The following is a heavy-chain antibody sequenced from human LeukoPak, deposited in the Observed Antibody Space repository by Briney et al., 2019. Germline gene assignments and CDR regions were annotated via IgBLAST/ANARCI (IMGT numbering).Heavy chain of an antibody. Sequence: PGGSLRLSCATSGFTFSNYAMSWVRQAPGKGLEWVSGVSGSGSRAYYGDSVKGRFTISRDNSKNTLYLQMNSLRAEDTAVYYCAKEPPYPESWFDPWGQGTLVTVSS. CDR1: GFTFSNYA. CDR3: AKEPPYPESWFDP. D-gene: IGHD3-16*01. CDR2: VSGSGSRA. V-gene: IGHV3-23*01. J-gene: IGHJ5*02.